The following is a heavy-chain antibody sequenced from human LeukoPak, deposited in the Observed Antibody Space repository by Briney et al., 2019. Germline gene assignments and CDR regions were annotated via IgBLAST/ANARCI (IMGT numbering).Heavy chain of an antibody. Sequence: GGSLRLSCAASGFTFSDYYMSWIRQAPGKGLEWVSHISSSSSYTNYADSVKGRFTISRDNAKNSLYLQMNSLRAEDTALYYCARADYGDYAGYFDLWGRGTLVTVSS. CDR3: ARADYGDYAGYFDL. J-gene: IGHJ2*01. V-gene: IGHV3-11*06. D-gene: IGHD4-17*01. CDR2: ISSSSSYT. CDR1: GFTFSDYY.